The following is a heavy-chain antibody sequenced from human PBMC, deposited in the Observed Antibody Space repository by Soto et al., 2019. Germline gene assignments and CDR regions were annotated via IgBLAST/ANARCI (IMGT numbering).Heavy chain of an antibody. J-gene: IGHJ4*02. D-gene: IGHD3-22*01. V-gene: IGHV4-38-2*01. CDR2: IYRSGST. CDR1: GYSISTGYY. CDR3: ARVAYFHTTGYYYYFDY. Sequence: PSETLSLTCAVSGYSISTGYYWGWIRQPPGKGLEWIGSIYRSGSTYYNPSLKSRVTISMDMSKNQFSLKLTSVTAADTAVYYCARVAYFHTTGYYYYFDYWGQGNLVTVSS.